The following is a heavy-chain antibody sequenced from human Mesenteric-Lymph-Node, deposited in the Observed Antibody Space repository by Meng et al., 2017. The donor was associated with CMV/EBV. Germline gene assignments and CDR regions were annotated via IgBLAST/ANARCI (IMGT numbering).Heavy chain of an antibody. J-gene: IGHJ4*02. CDR2: ISTYNGNT. CDR1: GYTFSSYG. Sequence: KVSCKASGYTFSSYGISWVRQAPGQGLEWMGWISTYNGNTNYAQNLQGRVTMTTDTSTSTAYMEVMSLRSDDTAVYYCARSHYDILTGHLDYWGQGTLVTVSS. D-gene: IGHD3-9*01. V-gene: IGHV1-18*01. CDR3: ARSHYDILTGHLDY.